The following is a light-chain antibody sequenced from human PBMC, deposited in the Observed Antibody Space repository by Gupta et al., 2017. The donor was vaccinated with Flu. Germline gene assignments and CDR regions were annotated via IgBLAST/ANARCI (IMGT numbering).Light chain of an antibody. CDR2: DAS. Sequence: EIVLTQSAATLSLSPGERATLSCRASQDINDYLAWYQQRPGQAPSLLIYDASNRATGIPARFGASGSGTDFTLTISGLEPEDFAVYFCQQRFNWPRTFGGGTKVEI. V-gene: IGKV3-11*01. CDR1: QDINDY. J-gene: IGKJ4*01. CDR3: QQRFNWPRT.